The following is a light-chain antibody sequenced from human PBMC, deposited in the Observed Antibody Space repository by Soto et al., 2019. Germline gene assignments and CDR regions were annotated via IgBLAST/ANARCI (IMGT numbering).Light chain of an antibody. J-gene: IGKJ4*01. CDR1: QSISDW. CDR3: QQYNSSPLT. V-gene: IGKV1-5*01. Sequence: DIQMTQSPSTLSASVGDRVTITCRANQSISDWLAWYQQKPGKAPNLLIYDASNLGSGVPSRFSGSGSGTEFTLTISSLQPDDFATYYCQQYNSSPLTFGGGTKMEIK. CDR2: DAS.